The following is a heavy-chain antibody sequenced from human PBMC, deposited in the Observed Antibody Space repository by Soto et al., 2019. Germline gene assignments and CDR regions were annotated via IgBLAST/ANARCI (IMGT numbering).Heavy chain of an antibody. Sequence: QVQLVQSGTEVKKPGASVKVSCKASGYTFTSYDINWVRQATGQGLEWMGWMNPNSGNTGYAQKFQGRVSMTRNTSKSTAYMELSSLKSEDTAVYYCARERTGTTSMDVWGQGTTVTVSS. CDR2: MNPNSGNT. CDR3: ARERTGTTSMDV. V-gene: IGHV1-8*01. D-gene: IGHD1-1*01. J-gene: IGHJ6*02. CDR1: GYTFTSYD.